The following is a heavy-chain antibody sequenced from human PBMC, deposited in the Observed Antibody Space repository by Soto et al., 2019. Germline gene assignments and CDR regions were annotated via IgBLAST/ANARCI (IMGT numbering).Heavy chain of an antibody. V-gene: IGHV3-53*01. CDR3: ARDNSMLGAPFHY. CDR1: GFTVSSNS. J-gene: IGHJ4*02. D-gene: IGHD3-16*01. CDR2: IYTDGGT. Sequence: LRLSCAASGFTVSSNSMSWVRQAPGKGLEWVSLIYTDGGTYYGDSVKGRFTISRDTSKNTLSLQMTSLRADDTAVYYCARDNSMLGAPFHYWGQGTLVTVSS.